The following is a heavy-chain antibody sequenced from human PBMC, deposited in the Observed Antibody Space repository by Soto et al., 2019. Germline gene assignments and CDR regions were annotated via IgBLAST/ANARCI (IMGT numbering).Heavy chain of an antibody. CDR2: INPSGGST. V-gene: IGHV1-46*01. CDR1: GYTFTSYY. CDR3: ARDVRCSRGSCPQGLDP. D-gene: IGHD2-15*01. J-gene: IGHJ5*02. Sequence: ASVKVSCKASGYTFTSYYMHWVRQAPGQGLEWMGIINPSGGSTSYAQKFQGRVTMTRDTSTSTVYMELSSLRSEDTAVYYCARDVRCSRGSCPQGLDPWGQGTLVTVYS.